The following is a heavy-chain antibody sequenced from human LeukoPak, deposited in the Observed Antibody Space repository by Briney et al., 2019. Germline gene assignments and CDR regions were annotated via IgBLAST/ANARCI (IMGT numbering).Heavy chain of an antibody. V-gene: IGHV4-59*01. CDR2: IYYRGST. Sequence: SETLSLTCTVSGGSISSYYWSWIQQPPGKGLEWIGYIYYRGSTSYNPSLKSRVTISVDTSKNQFSLKLSSVTAADTAVYFCARVPYYYDSSGAFDVWGLGTMVTVSS. CDR1: GGSISSYY. J-gene: IGHJ3*01. D-gene: IGHD3-22*01. CDR3: ARVPYYYDSSGAFDV.